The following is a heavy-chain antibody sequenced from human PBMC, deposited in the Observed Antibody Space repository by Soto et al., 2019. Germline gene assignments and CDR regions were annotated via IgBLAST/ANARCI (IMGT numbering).Heavy chain of an antibody. CDR3: ARGRFYGDPSYYYYYNMDV. V-gene: IGHV1-69*12. CDR1: GGTFSSYA. D-gene: IGHD4-17*01. CDR2: IIPIFGTV. Sequence: QVQLGQSGAEVKKPGSSVKVSCKASGGTFSSYAISWVRQAPGQGLEWMGGIIPIFGTVNYAQKFQGRVTITADESTNTVHMELSSLRSEDTAVYYCARGRFYGDPSYYYYYNMDVWGQGTTVTVSS. J-gene: IGHJ6*02.